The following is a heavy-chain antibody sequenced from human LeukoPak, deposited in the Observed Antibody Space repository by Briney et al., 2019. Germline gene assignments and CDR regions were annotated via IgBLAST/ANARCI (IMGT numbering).Heavy chain of an antibody. CDR1: GGSISGYI. CDR3: VRLSVISPHRYFDL. D-gene: IGHD4-23*01. Sequence: SETLSLTCTVSGGSISGYIWSWIRQPPGKGLEWIAYIYDNGNTNYNPSLKSRVTIALDTSKTQFSLRLNSVTAADTAVYYCVRLSVISPHRYFDLWGRGTLVTVSS. CDR2: IYDNGNT. V-gene: IGHV4-59*08. J-gene: IGHJ2*01.